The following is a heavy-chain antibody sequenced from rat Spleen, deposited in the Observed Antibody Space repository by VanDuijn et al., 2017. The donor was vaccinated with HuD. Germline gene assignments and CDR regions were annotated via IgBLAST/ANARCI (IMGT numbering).Heavy chain of an antibody. CDR2: IHYEGTNT. V-gene: IGHV5-22*01. Sequence: EVQLVESGGGLVQPGRSLKVSCAASGFTFNDYYMAWVRQAPEKGLEWVASIHYEGTNTYYGDSVKGRFTISRDNAKRSLYLQMDSLRSEDTATYYCARRHYGYTDYFDYWGQGVMVTVSS. D-gene: IGHD1-9*01. J-gene: IGHJ2*01. CDR3: ARRHYGYTDYFDY. CDR1: GFTFNDYY.